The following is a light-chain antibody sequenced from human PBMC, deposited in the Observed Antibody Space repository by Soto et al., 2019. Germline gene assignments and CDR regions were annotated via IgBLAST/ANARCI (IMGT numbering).Light chain of an antibody. V-gene: IGKV1-9*01. J-gene: IGKJ4*01. CDR3: QHLNTYPLT. Sequence: DIQLTQSPSFLSASVGDRVTITCRASQDISSYLAWYQQKPGKAPKLLIYAASTLQSGVPSRFSCSGSGTEFTLTISSLQPEDFATYYCQHLNTYPLTFGGGTKVEIK. CDR1: QDISSY. CDR2: AAS.